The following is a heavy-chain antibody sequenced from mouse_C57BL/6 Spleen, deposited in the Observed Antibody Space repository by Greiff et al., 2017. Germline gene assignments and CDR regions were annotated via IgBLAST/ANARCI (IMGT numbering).Heavy chain of an antibody. D-gene: IGHD1-1*01. CDR2: INPNNGGT. Sequence: EVQLQQSGPELVKPGASVKIPCKASGYTFTDYNMDWVKQSHGKSLEWIGDINPNNGGTIYNQKFKGKATLTVDKSSSTAYMELRSLTSEDTAVYYCARGPHYYGSSEGFAYWGQGTLVTVSA. CDR1: GYTFTDYN. V-gene: IGHV1-18*01. J-gene: IGHJ3*01. CDR3: ARGPHYYGSSEGFAY.